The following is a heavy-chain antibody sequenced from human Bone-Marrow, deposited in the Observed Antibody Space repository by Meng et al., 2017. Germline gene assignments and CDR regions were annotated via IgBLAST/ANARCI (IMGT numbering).Heavy chain of an antibody. CDR3: AKDHVAGNYFDY. CDR1: GFTFSSYA. CDR2: ISGSGGST. V-gene: IGHV3-23*04. Sequence: VELVGSGGGLAQPGGSLRLSCAASGFTFSSYAMSWVRQAPGKGLEWVSTISGSGGSTYYADSVKGRFTISRDNSKNTLYLQMNSLRAEDTAVYYCAKDHVAGNYFDYWGQGTLVTVSS. J-gene: IGHJ4*02. D-gene: IGHD6-19*01.